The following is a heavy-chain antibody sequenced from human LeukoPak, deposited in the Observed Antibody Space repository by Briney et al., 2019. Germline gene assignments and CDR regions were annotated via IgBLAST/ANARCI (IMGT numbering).Heavy chain of an antibody. CDR2: INWNGGST. D-gene: IGHD3-3*01. J-gene: IGHJ4*02. CDR3: ARDLFWSGYPPGDY. Sequence: GGSLRLSCAASGFTFDDYGMSWVRQAPGKGLEWVSGINWNGGSTGYADSVKGRFTISRDNAKNSLYLQMNSLRAEDTAVYYCARDLFWSGYPPGDYWGQGTLVTVSS. CDR1: GFTFDDYG. V-gene: IGHV3-20*04.